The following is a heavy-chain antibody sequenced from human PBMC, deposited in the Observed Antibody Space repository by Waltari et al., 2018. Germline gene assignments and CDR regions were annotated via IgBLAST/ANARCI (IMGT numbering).Heavy chain of an antibody. J-gene: IGHJ4*02. CDR3: AIQSLSSGNYE. Sequence: EVQLLESGGGLVQPGGSLRLSCAASGFTFSSYDMSWVRQAPGKGREWVSNIRASADNTYCADSGKGRLTTSRDNSKNTLYLQMNSLRAEDTAVYFCAIQSLSSGNYEWGQGTLVTVSS. CDR1: GFTFSSYD. D-gene: IGHD1-26*01. V-gene: IGHV3-23*01. CDR2: IRASADNT.